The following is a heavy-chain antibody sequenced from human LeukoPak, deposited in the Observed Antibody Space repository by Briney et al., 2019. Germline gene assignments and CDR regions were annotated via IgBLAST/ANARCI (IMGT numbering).Heavy chain of an antibody. CDR2: ISSSSSYI. V-gene: IGHV3-21*01. D-gene: IGHD3-22*01. J-gene: IGHJ4*02. CDR3: ARDLYYYDSSGYSNY. CDR1: GFTFSSYS. Sequence: GGSLRLSCAASGFTFSSYSMNWVRQAPRKGLEWVSSISSSSSYIYYADSVKGRFTISRDNAKNSLYLQMNSLRAEDTAVYYCARDLYYYDSSGYSNYWGQGTLVTVSS.